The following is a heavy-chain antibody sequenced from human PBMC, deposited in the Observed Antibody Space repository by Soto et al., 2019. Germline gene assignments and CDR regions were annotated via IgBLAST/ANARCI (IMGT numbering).Heavy chain of an antibody. CDR2: INGDGTSI. V-gene: IGHV3-74*01. CDR1: GFTFTSHW. J-gene: IGHJ5*02. Sequence: EVQLVESGGGLVQPGGSLRLSCAASGFTFTSHWMHWVRQAPGKGPVWVSRINGDGTSISYADSVKGRFTISRDNAKNTLDLQMNRLRAEDTAVYYCAREIIELMGAIRWFDPWGQGTLVTVSS. CDR3: AREIIELMGAIRWFDP. D-gene: IGHD2-8*01.